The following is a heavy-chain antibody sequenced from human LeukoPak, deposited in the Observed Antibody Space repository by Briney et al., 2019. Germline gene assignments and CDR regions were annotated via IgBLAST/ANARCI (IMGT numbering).Heavy chain of an antibody. D-gene: IGHD7-27*01. CDR1: GFIFKNFG. J-gene: IGHJ4*02. Sequence: GGSLRLSCAASGFIFKNFGMYWVRQAPGKGLDWVAFIRYDGSRTYYTDSVKGRFTISRNNSNNTLYLQMNSLRPEDTAVYFCAKDRSWGMNSAEYWGQGTLVTVSS. V-gene: IGHV3-30*02. CDR2: IRYDGSRT. CDR3: AKDRSWGMNSAEY.